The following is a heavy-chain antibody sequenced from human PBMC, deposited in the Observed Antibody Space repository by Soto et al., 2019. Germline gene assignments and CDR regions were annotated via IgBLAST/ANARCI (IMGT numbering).Heavy chain of an antibody. V-gene: IGHV4-59*11. CDR3: ARLQYTVVTALDI. Sequence: ETLSLTCGVSGVSIGIHFWSLIGQAPGKGPELVGYIYHTVNTNYNPALKSRVTISMDTSENQLSLQLSSVTAADTAVYYCARLQYTVVTALDIWGQGTMVTVSS. J-gene: IGHJ3*02. CDR1: GVSIGIHF. CDR2: IYHTVNT. D-gene: IGHD2-15*01.